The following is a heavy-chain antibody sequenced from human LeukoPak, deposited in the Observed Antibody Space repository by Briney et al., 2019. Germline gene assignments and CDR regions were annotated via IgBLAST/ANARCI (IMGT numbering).Heavy chain of an antibody. Sequence: PGGSLRLSCAASGFTFSSYATHWVRQAPGKGLEWVSYISSSGSTIYYADSVKGRFTISRDNAKNSLYLQMNSLRAEDTAVYYCARDPYSGSYGDYYYYYMDVWGKGTTVTISS. J-gene: IGHJ6*03. CDR2: ISSSGSTI. V-gene: IGHV3-48*03. CDR3: ARDPYSGSYGDYYYYYMDV. CDR1: GFTFSSYA. D-gene: IGHD1-26*01.